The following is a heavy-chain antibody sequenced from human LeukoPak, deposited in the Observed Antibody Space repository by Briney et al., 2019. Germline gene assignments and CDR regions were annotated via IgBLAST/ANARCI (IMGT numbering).Heavy chain of an antibody. D-gene: IGHD1-1*01. J-gene: IGHJ4*02. CDR2: ISSSGSAI. CDR3: ARGVPGDY. CDR1: GFTFSAYE. V-gene: IGHV3-48*03. Sequence: GGSLRLSCAASGFTFSAYEMNWVRQAPGKGLEWVSYISSSGSAIYYADSVKGRFTISRDNAKKLLLLRMNSLRAEDTGVYYCARGVPGDYWGQGTLVTVSS.